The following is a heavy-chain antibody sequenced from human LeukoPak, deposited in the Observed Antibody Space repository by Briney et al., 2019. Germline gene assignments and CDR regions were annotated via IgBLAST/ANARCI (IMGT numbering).Heavy chain of an antibody. D-gene: IGHD3-9*01. J-gene: IGHJ4*02. Sequence: GGSLRLSCAASGFTFSSYGMHWVRQAPGKGLEWVAVISYDGSNKYYADSVKGRFTISRDNSKITLYLQMNSLRAEDTAVYYCAKGGYFDWLLLGYFDYWGQGTLVTVSS. CDR2: ISYDGSNK. CDR3: AKGGYFDWLLLGYFDY. V-gene: IGHV3-30*18. CDR1: GFTFSSYG.